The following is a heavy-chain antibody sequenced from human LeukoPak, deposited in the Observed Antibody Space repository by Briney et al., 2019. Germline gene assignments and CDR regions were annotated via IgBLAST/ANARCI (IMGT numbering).Heavy chain of an antibody. CDR1: GFTFSSYA. CDR2: ISYDGSNK. Sequence: GGSLRLSCAASGFTFSSYAMHWVRQAPGKGLEWVAVISYDGSNKYYADSVKGRFTISRDNSKNTLYLQMNSLRAEDTAVYYCARDPTPRDGYADYRGQGTLVTVSS. D-gene: IGHD5-24*01. CDR3: ARDPTPRDGYADY. V-gene: IGHV3-30*04. J-gene: IGHJ4*02.